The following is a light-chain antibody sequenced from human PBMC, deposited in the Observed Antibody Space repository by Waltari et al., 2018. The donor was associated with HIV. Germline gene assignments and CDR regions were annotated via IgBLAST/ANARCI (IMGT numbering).Light chain of an antibody. CDR3: QQYSSSPYT. Sequence: EIVLTQSPATLSLSPGESASLSCRANQSVSSGSLAWYQQKPGQAPGLLIYAVSSRATGIPDRFSGGGSGTDFTLTITKLEPEDFAVYYCQQYSSSPYTFGQVTKLEIK. CDR1: QSVSSGS. V-gene: IGKV3-20*01. J-gene: IGKJ2*01. CDR2: AVS.